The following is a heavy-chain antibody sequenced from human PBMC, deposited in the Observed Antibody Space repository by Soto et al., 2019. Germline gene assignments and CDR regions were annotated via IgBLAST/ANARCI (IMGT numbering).Heavy chain of an antibody. CDR1: GYSISSGYY. V-gene: IGHV4-38-2*01. J-gene: IGHJ6*02. CDR2: IYHGGST. CDR3: ARSPSSYDFWSGYYGKNYYYYYGMDV. Sequence: PSETLSLTCAVSGYSISSGYYWGWLRQPPGKGLEWIGSIYHGGSTYYNPSLKSRVTMSVDPSKNQFSLKLSSVTAADTAVYYCARSPSSYDFWSGYYGKNYYYYYGMDVWGQGTTVTVSS. D-gene: IGHD3-3*01.